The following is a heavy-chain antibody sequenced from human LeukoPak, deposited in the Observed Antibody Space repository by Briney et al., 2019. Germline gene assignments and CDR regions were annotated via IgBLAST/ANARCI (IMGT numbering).Heavy chain of an antibody. CDR3: ARWVEGTTYFDY. Sequence: GGSQRLSCAASGFTFSSYAMHWVRQAPGKGLEYVSAISSNGGSTYYANSVKGRFTISRDNSKNTLYLQMGSLRAEDMAVYYCARWVEGTTYFDYWGQGTLVTVSS. V-gene: IGHV3-64*01. J-gene: IGHJ4*02. D-gene: IGHD1-1*01. CDR2: ISSNGGST. CDR1: GFTFSSYA.